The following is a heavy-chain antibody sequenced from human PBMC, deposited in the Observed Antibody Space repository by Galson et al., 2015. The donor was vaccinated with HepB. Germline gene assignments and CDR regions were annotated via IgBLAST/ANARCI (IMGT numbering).Heavy chain of an antibody. D-gene: IGHD1-26*01. CDR3: ARTPPFKSGSILGGYYFDY. CDR1: GDTSSTYV. V-gene: IGHV1-69*06. J-gene: IGHJ4*02. CDR2: ITPLFGTT. Sequence: SVKVSCKASGDTSSTYVISWVRQAPGQGLEWMGRITPLFGTTNYAQYFQGRVTITADKSTNTAYMELSSLRSEDTAMYYCARTPPFKSGSILGGYYFDYWGQGALVTVSS.